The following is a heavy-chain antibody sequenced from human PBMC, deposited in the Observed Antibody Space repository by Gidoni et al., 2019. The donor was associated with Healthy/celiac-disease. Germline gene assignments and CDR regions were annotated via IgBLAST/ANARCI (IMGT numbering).Heavy chain of an antibody. J-gene: IGHJ3*02. CDR3: AREGQQLVRGAFDI. CDR1: GFTFSSYA. Sequence: QVQLVESGGGVVQPGRSLRLSCAASGFTFSSYAMHWVRQAPGKGLEWVAVISYDGSNKYYADSLKGRFTISRDNSKNTLYLQMNSLRAEDTAVYYCAREGQQLVRGAFDIWGQGTMVTVSS. D-gene: IGHD6-13*01. CDR2: ISYDGSNK. V-gene: IGHV3-30-3*01.